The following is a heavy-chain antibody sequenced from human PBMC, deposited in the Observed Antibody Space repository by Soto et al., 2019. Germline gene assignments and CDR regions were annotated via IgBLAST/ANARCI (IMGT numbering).Heavy chain of an antibody. Sequence: VGSLRLSCAASGFTFSDYYMSWIRQAPGKGLEWVSYISSSGSTIYYADSVKGRFTISRDNAKNSLYLQMNSLRAEDTAVYYCARERRSIAARPVYYYYYMDVWGKGTTVTVSS. V-gene: IGHV3-11*01. CDR1: GFTFSDYY. J-gene: IGHJ6*03. CDR3: ARERRSIAARPVYYYYYMDV. D-gene: IGHD6-6*01. CDR2: ISSSGSTI.